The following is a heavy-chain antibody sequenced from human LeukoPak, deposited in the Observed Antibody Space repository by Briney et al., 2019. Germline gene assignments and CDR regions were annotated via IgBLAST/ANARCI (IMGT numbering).Heavy chain of an antibody. CDR1: GGSFSSSY. CDR2: IYNSGST. Sequence: SETLSLTCTVSGGSFSSSYWSWIRQPPGKGLEWIGYIYNSGSTYYNPSLKSRVTISVDTSKNQFSLKLSSVIAADTAVYYCARCLGYCGGMDVWGQGTTVTVSS. CDR3: ARCLGYCGGMDV. V-gene: IGHV4-59*01. J-gene: IGHJ6*02. D-gene: IGHD2-15*01.